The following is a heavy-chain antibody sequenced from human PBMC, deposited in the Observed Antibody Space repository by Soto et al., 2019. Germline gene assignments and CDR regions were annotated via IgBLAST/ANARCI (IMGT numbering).Heavy chain of an antibody. CDR2: ISYDGSNK. V-gene: IGHV3-30-3*01. D-gene: IGHD3-3*01. Sequence: GGSLRLSCAASGFTFSSYAMHWVRQAPGKGLEWVAVISYDGSNKYYADSVKGRFTISRDNSKNTLYLQMNSLRAEDTAVYYCARESGLEWLDDYYYGMDVWGQGTTVTVSS. CDR3: ARESGLEWLDDYYYGMDV. CDR1: GFTFSSYA. J-gene: IGHJ6*02.